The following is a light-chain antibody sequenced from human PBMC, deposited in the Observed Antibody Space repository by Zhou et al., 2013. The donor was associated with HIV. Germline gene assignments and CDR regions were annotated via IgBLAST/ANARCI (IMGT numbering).Light chain of an antibody. J-gene: IGKJ1*01. CDR2: GAS. CDR3: QQYGSSPT. V-gene: IGKV3-20*01. CDR1: QTVANNY. Sequence: DIVLTQSPGTLSLSPGERATLSCRASQTVANNYFAWYQVKPGQPPRLLIQGASRRATGVPDRFSGSGSGTDFLLTISGLASEDFAVYYCQQYGSSPTFGQGTKVEIK.